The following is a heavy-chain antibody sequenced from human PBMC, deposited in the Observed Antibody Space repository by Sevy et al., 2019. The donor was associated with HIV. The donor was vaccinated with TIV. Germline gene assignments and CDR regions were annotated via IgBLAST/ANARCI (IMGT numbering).Heavy chain of an antibody. CDR3: ARGAPDTWAPFDY. Sequence: SETLSLTCTVSGGSISSYYWSWIRQPPGKGLEWIGYIYYSGRTNYNPSLKSRVTISVDTSKNQFSLKLSSVTAADPAVYYCARGAPDTWAPFDYWGQGTLVTVSS. J-gene: IGHJ4*02. CDR2: IYYSGRT. CDR1: GGSISSYY. D-gene: IGHD1-26*01. V-gene: IGHV4-59*01.